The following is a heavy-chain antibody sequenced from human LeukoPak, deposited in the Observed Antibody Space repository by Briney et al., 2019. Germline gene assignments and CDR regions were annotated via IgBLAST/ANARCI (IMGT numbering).Heavy chain of an antibody. CDR3: AKGPVRYFDWSIDY. CDR1: GFTFSSYG. Sequence: GGSLRLSCAASGFTFSSYGMHWVRQAPGKGLEWVAVISYDGSNKYYADSVKGRFTISRDNSKNTLYPQMNSLRAEDTAVYYCAKGPVRYFDWSIDYWGQGTLVTVSS. J-gene: IGHJ4*02. CDR2: ISYDGSNK. V-gene: IGHV3-30*18. D-gene: IGHD3-9*01.